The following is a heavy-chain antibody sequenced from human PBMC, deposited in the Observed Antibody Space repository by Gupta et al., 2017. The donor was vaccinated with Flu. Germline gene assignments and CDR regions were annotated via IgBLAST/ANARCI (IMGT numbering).Heavy chain of an antibody. Sequence: EVQLVESGGALETPGGSRRLSCAASGFIFGSHEMNLVRPAPGKGLEWMAYISNSGRIKDYADSVKCLFTSSRDNAQNSQYLQMNSLRAEGTAVYYCAITGFGSGTHYYYALDVWGQGTTVTVSS. D-gene: IGHD3-10*01. J-gene: IGHJ6*02. V-gene: IGHV3-48*03. CDR1: GFIFGSHE. CDR3: AITGFGSGTHYYYALDV. CDR2: ISNSGRIK.